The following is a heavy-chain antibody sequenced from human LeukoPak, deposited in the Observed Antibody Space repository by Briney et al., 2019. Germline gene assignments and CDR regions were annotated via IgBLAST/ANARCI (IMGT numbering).Heavy chain of an antibody. CDR3: ASLFTAMVRD. J-gene: IGHJ4*02. Sequence: PSETLSLTCTVSGGSISSYYWSWIRQPPGKGLEWIGYIYYSGSTYYNPSLKSRVTISVDTSKNQFSLKLSSVTAADTAVYYCASLFTAMVRDWGQGTLVTVSS. D-gene: IGHD5-18*01. CDR1: GGSISSYY. CDR2: IYYSGST. V-gene: IGHV4-30-4*01.